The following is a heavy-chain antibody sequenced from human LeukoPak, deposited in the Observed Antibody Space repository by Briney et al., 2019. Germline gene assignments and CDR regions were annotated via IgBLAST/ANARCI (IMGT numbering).Heavy chain of an antibody. CDR2: ISPYNGDT. V-gene: IGHV1-18*01. CDR3: ARTDTVTRRQYNDY. J-gene: IGHJ4*02. D-gene: IGHD4-11*01. Sequence: VASVKVSCKASGYTFTSYGISWVRQAPRQGLEWMGWISPYNGDTNYAQKLQGRVTLTTDTSTSTAYMELRSLTSDDTAVYYCARTDTVTRRQYNDYWGQGTLVTVSS. CDR1: GYTFTSYG.